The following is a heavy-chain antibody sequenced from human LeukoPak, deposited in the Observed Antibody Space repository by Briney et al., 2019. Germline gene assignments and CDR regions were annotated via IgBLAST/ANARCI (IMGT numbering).Heavy chain of an antibody. J-gene: IGHJ3*02. CDR1: GGSISSYY. V-gene: IGHV4-59*01. CDR3: ARLLYYYDSSGSEGSYAFDI. CDR2: IYYSGST. D-gene: IGHD3-22*01. Sequence: PSETLSLTCTVSGGSISSYYWSWIRQPPGKGLEWIGYIYYSGSTNYNPSLKSRVTISVDTSKNQFSLKLSSVTAADTAVYYCARLLYYYDSSGSEGSYAFDIWGQGTMVTVSS.